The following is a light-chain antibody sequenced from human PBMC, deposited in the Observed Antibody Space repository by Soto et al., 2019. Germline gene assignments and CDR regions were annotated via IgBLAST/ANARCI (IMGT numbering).Light chain of an antibody. J-gene: IGLJ1*01. CDR2: EVS. V-gene: IGLV2-14*03. Sequence: QSALTQPASVSGSPGQSITISCTGTSSDVGGYNSVSWYQQHPGKAPKLMIYEVSNRPSGVSNRFSGSKSGNTATLTISGLQAEDESDYYCSSYRSSSTPYYVFGTGTKVTGL. CDR1: SSDVGGYNS. CDR3: SSYRSSSTPYYV.